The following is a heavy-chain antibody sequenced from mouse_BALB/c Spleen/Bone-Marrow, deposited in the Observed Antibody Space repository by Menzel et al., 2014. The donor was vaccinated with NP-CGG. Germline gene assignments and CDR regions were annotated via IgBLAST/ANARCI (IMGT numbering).Heavy chain of an antibody. CDR1: GFSIKDTY. J-gene: IGHJ4*01. CDR3: SRYGNNVNYAMDY. Sequence: EVKVVESGADLVKPGASVKLSCTASGFSIKDTYMHWVKQRPEQGLEWIGRIDPATGNTKYDPKFQGKATITADTSSNTAYLQLSSLTSEDTAVYYCSRYGNNVNYAMDYWGQGTSVAVSS. D-gene: IGHD2-1*01. CDR2: IDPATGNT. V-gene: IGHV14-3*02.